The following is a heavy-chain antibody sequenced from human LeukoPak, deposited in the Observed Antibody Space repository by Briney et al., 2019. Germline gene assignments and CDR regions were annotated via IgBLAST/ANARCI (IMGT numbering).Heavy chain of an antibody. J-gene: IGHJ4*02. CDR1: GFTFSSYA. CDR3: AKDWRGGYCTSTSCKYFDY. CDR2: ISYDGSNK. V-gene: IGHV3-30-3*01. Sequence: GRSLRLSCAASGFTFSSYAMHWVRQAPGKGLEWVAVISYDGSNKYYADSVKGRFTIARDNSKNTLYLQMNSLRAEDTAVYYCAKDWRGGYCTSTSCKYFDYWGQGTLVTVSS. D-gene: IGHD2-2*01.